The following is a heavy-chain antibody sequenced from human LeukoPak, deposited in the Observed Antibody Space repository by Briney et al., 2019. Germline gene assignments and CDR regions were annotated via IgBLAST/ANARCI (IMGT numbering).Heavy chain of an antibody. V-gene: IGHV1-69*01. D-gene: IGHD3-16*02. Sequence: GSSVTVSCKASGGTFNSYAISWVRQAPGQGLEWMGGIIPIFGTANYAQKFQGRVTITADESTSTAYMELSSLRSEDTAVYYCARRGYDYVWGSYRAPDYWGQGTLVTVSS. CDR1: GGTFNSYA. CDR3: ARRGYDYVWGSYRAPDY. J-gene: IGHJ4*02. CDR2: IIPIFGTA.